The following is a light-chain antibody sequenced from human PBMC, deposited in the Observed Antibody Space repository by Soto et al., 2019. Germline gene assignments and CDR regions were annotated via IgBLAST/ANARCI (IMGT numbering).Light chain of an antibody. CDR3: QQYTGPTTT. Sequence: EIILTQSPDTLSLSPGERATLSCRASQTVSSNYLAWCQQRPGQAPRLLIYGASTRAAGIPDRFSGSGSGTDFNLTITRLETEDSAVYVCQQYTGPTTTFGQGTRLEIK. CDR2: GAS. CDR1: QTVSSNY. V-gene: IGKV3-20*01. J-gene: IGKJ5*01.